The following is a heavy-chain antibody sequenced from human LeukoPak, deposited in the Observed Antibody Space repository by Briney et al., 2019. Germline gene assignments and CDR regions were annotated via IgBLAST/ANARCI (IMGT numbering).Heavy chain of an antibody. D-gene: IGHD3-3*01. CDR3: ARDAYDFWSGYPQYYFDY. CDR2: IGSSSSYI. Sequence: GGSLRLSCAASGFTFSSYSMNWVRQAPGKGLEWVSSIGSSSSYIYYADSVKGRFTISRDNAKNSLYLQMNSLRAEDTAVYYCARDAYDFWSGYPQYYFDYWGQGTLVTVSS. CDR1: GFTFSSYS. V-gene: IGHV3-21*01. J-gene: IGHJ4*02.